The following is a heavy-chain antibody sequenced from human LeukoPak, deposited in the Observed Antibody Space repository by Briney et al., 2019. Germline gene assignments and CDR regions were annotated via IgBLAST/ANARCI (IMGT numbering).Heavy chain of an antibody. Sequence: GGSLRLSCAASGFIFEDYAMHWVRQAPGKGLEWVAVISYDGSNKYYADSVKGRFTISRDNSKNTLYLQMNSLRAEDTAVYYCAKDYSGSYYSPPALDYWGQGTLVTVSS. V-gene: IGHV3-30*18. CDR2: ISYDGSNK. J-gene: IGHJ4*02. CDR3: AKDYSGSYYSPPALDY. D-gene: IGHD1-26*01. CDR1: GFIFEDYA.